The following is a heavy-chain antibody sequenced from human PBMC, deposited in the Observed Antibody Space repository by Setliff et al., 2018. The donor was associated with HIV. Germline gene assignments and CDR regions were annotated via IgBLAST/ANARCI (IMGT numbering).Heavy chain of an antibody. D-gene: IGHD3-22*01. CDR1: GFNFRSFS. Sequence: GGYLRLSCAASGFNFRSFSLHWVRQAPGEGLEWVAVISYEGTTAYYADSVKGRFTASRDNSKNSVYLQKESLRPEDTAFYYFAKDGPHDRSGRYYSARDSWGQGPLVTASS. J-gene: IGHJ4*02. CDR3: AKDGPHDRSGRYYSARDS. V-gene: IGHV3-30*04. CDR2: ISYEGTTA.